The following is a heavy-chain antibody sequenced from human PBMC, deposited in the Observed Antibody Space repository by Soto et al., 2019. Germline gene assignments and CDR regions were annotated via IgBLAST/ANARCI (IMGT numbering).Heavy chain of an antibody. Sequence: ASVKVSCKASGYTFASYYRQWVRQAPGQGLEWMRIINPSGGSTSYAQKFQGRVTMTRDTSTSTVYMELSSLRSEDTAVYYCARDGEWLQTAFDIWGQGTMLTVSS. CDR3: ARDGEWLQTAFDI. J-gene: IGHJ3*02. D-gene: IGHD5-12*01. CDR1: GYTFASYY. V-gene: IGHV1-46*01. CDR2: INPSGGST.